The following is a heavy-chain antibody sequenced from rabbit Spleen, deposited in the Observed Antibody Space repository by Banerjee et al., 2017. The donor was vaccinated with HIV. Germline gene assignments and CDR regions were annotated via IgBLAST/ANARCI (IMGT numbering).Heavy chain of an antibody. CDR2: IDPIFGAI. V-gene: IGHV1S47*01. J-gene: IGHJ3*01. D-gene: IGHD4-1*01. CDR1: GFDFNSYG. CDR3: VRDVGSSGWGSRLDL. Sequence: QEQLVESGGGLVQPGGSLTLSCKGSGFDFNSYGVSWVRQAPGKGLEWIGYIDPIFGAIYYASWVNGRFTISSHNAQNTVDLQLNSLTAADTATYFCVRDVGSSGWGSRLDLWGQGTLVTVS.